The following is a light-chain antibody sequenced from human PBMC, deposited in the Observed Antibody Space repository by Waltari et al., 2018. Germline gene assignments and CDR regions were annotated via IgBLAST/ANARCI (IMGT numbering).Light chain of an antibody. CDR2: AAS. Sequence: DIKLTKSPSSLSASVGDRVTITCRASQTISRYLNWYQQKPGKAPNLLIYAASSLQSGVPSRFRGSGSGRDFTLIITSLQPEDFATYYCQESYSFTRTFGQGTKVESK. J-gene: IGKJ1*01. CDR3: QESYSFTRT. V-gene: IGKV1-39*01. CDR1: QTISRY.